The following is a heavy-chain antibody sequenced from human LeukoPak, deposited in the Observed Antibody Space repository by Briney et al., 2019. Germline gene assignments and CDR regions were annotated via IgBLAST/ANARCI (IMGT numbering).Heavy chain of an antibody. CDR3: ARGGGYSYGWNI. J-gene: IGHJ3*02. V-gene: IGHV4-34*01. CDR1: GGSFRGYY. CDR2: INHSGST. Sequence: PSETLSLTCAVYGGSFRGYYWSWIRQPPGKGLEWIGEINHSGSTNYNPSLKSRVTISVDTSKNQFSLKLSSVTAADTAVYYCARGGGYSYGWNIWGQGTMVTVSS. D-gene: IGHD5-18*01.